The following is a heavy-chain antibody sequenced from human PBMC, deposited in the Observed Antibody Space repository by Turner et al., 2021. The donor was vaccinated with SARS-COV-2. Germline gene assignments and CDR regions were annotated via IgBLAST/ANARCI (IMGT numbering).Heavy chain of an antibody. V-gene: IGHV4-30-4*01. CDR3: ARVVVLRRAYFDY. J-gene: IGHJ4*02. D-gene: IGHD2-8*01. CDR2: IYYSGST. CDR1: GGSISSGDYY. Sequence: QVQLQESGPGLVKPSQTLSLTCTFSGGSISSGDYYWSWIRQPPGKALEWVGYIYYSGSTYYNPSLKSRVTIAVDTSKNKFSLKLSSVTAADTAVYYCARVVVLRRAYFDYWGQGTLVTVSS.